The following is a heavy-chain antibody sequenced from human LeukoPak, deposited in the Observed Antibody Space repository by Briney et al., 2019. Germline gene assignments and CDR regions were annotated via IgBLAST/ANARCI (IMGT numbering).Heavy chain of an antibody. CDR3: ARSRMAGLTGTTGGWFDP. CDR2: IYYSGYT. V-gene: IGHV4-39*07. J-gene: IGHJ5*02. CDR1: GGSISSSNYY. D-gene: IGHD1-7*01. Sequence: PSETLSLTCTVSGGSISSSNYYWGWIRQPPGKGLEWIGSIYYSGYTYYNPSVESRVTISVDTSKNQFSLKLSSVTAADTAVYYCARSRMAGLTGTTGGWFDPWGQGTLVTVSS.